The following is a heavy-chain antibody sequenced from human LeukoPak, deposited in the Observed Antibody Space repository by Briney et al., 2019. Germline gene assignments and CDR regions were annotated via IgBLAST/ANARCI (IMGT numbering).Heavy chain of an antibody. V-gene: IGHV3-53*01. CDR3: AVIYSGTYYGMSY. J-gene: IGHJ4*02. Sequence: GGSLRLSCAASGFTVSTNYMTWVRQAPGKGLDWVSVVYSGGSTYYADSVTGRFTVSRDNSKNTLYLQMDSLRAEDTAMYYCAVIYSGTYYGMSYWGQGTLVTVSS. D-gene: IGHD1-26*01. CDR1: GFTVSTNY. CDR2: VYSGGST.